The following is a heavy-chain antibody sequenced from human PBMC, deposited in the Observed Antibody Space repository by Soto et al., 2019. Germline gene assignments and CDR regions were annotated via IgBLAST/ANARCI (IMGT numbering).Heavy chain of an antibody. J-gene: IGHJ3*02. V-gene: IGHV3-30-3*01. D-gene: IGHD3-22*01. CDR2: ISYDGSNK. Sequence: QVQLVESGGGVVQPGRSLRLSCAASGFTFSSYAMHWVRQAPGKGLEWVAVISYDGSNKYYADSVKGRFTISRDNSKNTXYXXMNSLRAEDTAVYYCARDHIPPMIVVVITTYAFDIWGQGTMVTVSS. CDR3: ARDHIPPMIVVVITTYAFDI. CDR1: GFTFSSYA.